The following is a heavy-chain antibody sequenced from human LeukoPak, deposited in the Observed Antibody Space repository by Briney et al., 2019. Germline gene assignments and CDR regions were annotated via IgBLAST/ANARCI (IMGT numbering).Heavy chain of an antibody. CDR2: ISAYNGNT. J-gene: IGHJ4*02. Sequence: ASVKVSCKASGYTFTNYGISWVRQAPGQGLEWMGWISAYNGNTNYAQKLQGRVTMTTDTSTSTAYMELRSLRSDDTAVYYCARDPPVYCSGGSCYGDYWGQGTLVTVSS. V-gene: IGHV1-18*01. D-gene: IGHD2-15*01. CDR3: ARDPPVYCSGGSCYGDY. CDR1: GYTFTNYG.